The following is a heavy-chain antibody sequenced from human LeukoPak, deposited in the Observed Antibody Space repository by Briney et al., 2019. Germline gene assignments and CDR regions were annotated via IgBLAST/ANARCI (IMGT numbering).Heavy chain of an antibody. CDR1: GFTFSSYA. V-gene: IGHV3-30*04. D-gene: IGHD3-10*01. CDR2: ISYDGSNK. Sequence: GGSLRLSCAASGFTFSSYAMHWVRQAPGKGLEGVAVISYDGSNKYYADSVKGRFTISRDNSKNTLYLQMNSLRAEDTAVYYCAKVTYGSGTYGAFDSWGQGTLVTVSS. J-gene: IGHJ4*02. CDR3: AKVTYGSGTYGAFDS.